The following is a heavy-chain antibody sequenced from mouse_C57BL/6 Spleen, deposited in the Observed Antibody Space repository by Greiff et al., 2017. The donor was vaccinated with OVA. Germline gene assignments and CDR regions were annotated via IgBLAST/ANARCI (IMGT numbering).Heavy chain of an antibody. CDR2: IYPGDGDT. J-gene: IGHJ4*01. D-gene: IGHD2-1*01. CDR1: GYAFSSSW. Sequence: QVQLQQSGPELVKPGASVKISCKASGYAFSSSWMNWVKQRPGKGLEWIGRIYPGDGDTNYNGKFKGKATLTADKSSSTAYMQLSSLTSEDSAVYFCARRKSYGNYDYAMDYWGQGTSVTVSS. V-gene: IGHV1-82*01. CDR3: ARRKSYGNYDYAMDY.